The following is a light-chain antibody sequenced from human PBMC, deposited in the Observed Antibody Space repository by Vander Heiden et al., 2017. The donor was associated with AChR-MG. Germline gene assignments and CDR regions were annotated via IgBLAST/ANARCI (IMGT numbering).Light chain of an antibody. J-gene: IGLJ2*01. Sequence: QSALTQPASVSGSPGQSITISCTGTSSDVGGYNYVSWYQQHPGQAPKLMIYDVSNRPSGVSNRFSGSKSGNKASLTISGLQAEDEADDYCSSYTSSSTLVVFGGGTKLTVL. V-gene: IGLV2-14*03. CDR3: SSYTSSSTLVV. CDR1: SSDVGGYNY. CDR2: DVS.